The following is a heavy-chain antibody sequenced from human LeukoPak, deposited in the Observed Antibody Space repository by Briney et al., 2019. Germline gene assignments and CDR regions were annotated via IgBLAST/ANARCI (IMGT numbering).Heavy chain of an antibody. V-gene: IGHV4-39*01. CDR1: GGSISSSSYY. CDR3: ARHRRYFGGGYHFDY. CDR2: IYYSGST. D-gene: IGHD3-16*01. Sequence: PSETLSLTCTVSGGSISSSSYYWGWIRQPPGKGLEWIGSIYYSGSTYYNPSLKSRVTISVDTSKNQFSLKLSSVTAADTAVYYCARHRRYFGGGYHFDYWGQGTLVTVSS. J-gene: IGHJ4*02.